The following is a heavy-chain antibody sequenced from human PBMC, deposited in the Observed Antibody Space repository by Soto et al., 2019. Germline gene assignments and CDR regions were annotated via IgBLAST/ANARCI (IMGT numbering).Heavy chain of an antibody. D-gene: IGHD6-19*01. Sequence: SETLSLTCTVSGGSISSSSYYWGWIRQPPGKGLEWIGSIYYSGSTYYNPSLKSRVTISVDTSKNQFSLKLSSVTAADTAVYYCTRHIRERPWLVFDYWGQGTLVTVSS. CDR1: GGSISSSSYY. J-gene: IGHJ4*02. CDR2: IYYSGST. V-gene: IGHV4-39*01. CDR3: TRHIRERPWLVFDY.